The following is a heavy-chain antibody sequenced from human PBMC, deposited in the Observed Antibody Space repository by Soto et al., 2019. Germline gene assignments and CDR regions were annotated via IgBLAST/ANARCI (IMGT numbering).Heavy chain of an antibody. Sequence: PGGSLRLSCAASGFTFSDYYMSWIRQAPGKGLEWVSYISSSSSYTNYADSVKGRFTISRDNAKNSLYLQMNSLRAEDTAVYYCARGGGYDFWSGFELRYYYYGMDVWGQGTTVTAP. CDR2: ISSSSSYT. V-gene: IGHV3-11*06. CDR3: ARGGGYDFWSGFELRYYYYGMDV. D-gene: IGHD3-3*01. CDR1: GFTFSDYY. J-gene: IGHJ6*02.